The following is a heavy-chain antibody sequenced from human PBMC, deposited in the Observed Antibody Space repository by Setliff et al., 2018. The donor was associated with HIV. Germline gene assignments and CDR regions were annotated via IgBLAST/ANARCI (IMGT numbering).Heavy chain of an antibody. CDR3: ARRGRGAVPYYSIDY. J-gene: IGHJ4*02. CDR2: VYYSGVT. CDR1: GGSSISSSYY. Sequence: SETLSLTCTVSGGSSISSSYYWVWIRQPPGKGLEWIGDVYYSGVTYYNASLKSRVTMSIDRSKNHFSLTMTSVTAADTAVYYCARRGRGAVPYYSIDYWGQGILVTVSS. D-gene: IGHD2-15*01. V-gene: IGHV4-39*02.